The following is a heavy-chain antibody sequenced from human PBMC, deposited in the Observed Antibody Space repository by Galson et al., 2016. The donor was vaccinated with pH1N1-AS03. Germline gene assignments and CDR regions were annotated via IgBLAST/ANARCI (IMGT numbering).Heavy chain of an antibody. Sequence: SLRLSCAASGFTFSSYSVNRVRQAPGKGLEWVSYISSSRRTIYYADSVKGRFTISTDNAKNSLYLQMSSLRAEDTAVYYCARDALGGEYGMDVWGQGTTVTVSS. CDR1: GFTFSSYS. J-gene: IGHJ6*02. V-gene: IGHV3-48*01. D-gene: IGHD3-16*01. CDR2: ISSSRRTI. CDR3: ARDALGGEYGMDV.